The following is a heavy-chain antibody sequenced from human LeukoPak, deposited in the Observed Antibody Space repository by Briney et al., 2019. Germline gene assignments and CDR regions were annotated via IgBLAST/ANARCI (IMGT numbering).Heavy chain of an antibody. CDR2: ISSDGSST. Sequence: GGSLRPSCAAFGFTFRNHWMHWVRQTPGKGLVWVSRISSDGSSTTYADSVKGRFTISRDNAKNTLYLQMNNLRAEDTAMYYCARDQRVTGRPDIDYWGQGTLVIVSS. CDR1: GFTFRNHW. V-gene: IGHV3-74*03. J-gene: IGHJ4*02. D-gene: IGHD6-6*01. CDR3: ARDQRVTGRPDIDY.